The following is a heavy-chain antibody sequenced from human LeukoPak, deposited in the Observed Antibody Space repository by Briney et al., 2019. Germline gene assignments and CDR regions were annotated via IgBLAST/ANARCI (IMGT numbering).Heavy chain of an antibody. Sequence: SETLSLTCTVSGSSISGYYWSWIRQPPGKGLEWSGYIYYSGSTKYNPSLKSRVTMSVDTSKNQFSLTVTSVTAPNTAVYYCARDETFTTTHGMDVWGQGATVTVSS. CDR1: GSSISGYY. D-gene: IGHD4-17*01. CDR3: ARDETFTTTHGMDV. J-gene: IGHJ6*02. CDR2: IYYSGST. V-gene: IGHV4-59*01.